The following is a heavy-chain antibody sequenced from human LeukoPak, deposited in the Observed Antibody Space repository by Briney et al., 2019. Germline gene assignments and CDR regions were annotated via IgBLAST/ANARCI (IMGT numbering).Heavy chain of an antibody. CDR3: ARGENYDILTGYYGGGDY. CDR1: GGSISSYY. Sequence: SETLSLTCTVSGGSISSYYWSWIRQPAGKGLEWIGRIYTSGSTNYNPSLKSRVTISVDTSKNQFTLKLSSVTAADTAVYYCARGENYDILTGYYGGGDYWGQGTLVTVSS. D-gene: IGHD3-9*01. V-gene: IGHV4-4*07. CDR2: IYTSGST. J-gene: IGHJ4*02.